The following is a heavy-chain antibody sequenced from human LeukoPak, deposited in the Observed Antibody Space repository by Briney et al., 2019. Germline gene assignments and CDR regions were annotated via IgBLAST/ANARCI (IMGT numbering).Heavy chain of an antibody. CDR2: RNPNSGNT. J-gene: IGHJ3*02. V-gene: IGHV1-8*02. CDR1: GYTFTSYD. Sequence: GASVKVSCKASGYTFTSYDINWVRQAPGQGLEWMGWRNPNSGNTGYAQKFQGRVTMTRNTSISTAYMELSSLRSEDTAVYYCARDYYDSSGYYGAHVVFEIWGQGTMVTVSS. CDR3: ARDYYDSSGYYGAHVVFEI. D-gene: IGHD3-22*01.